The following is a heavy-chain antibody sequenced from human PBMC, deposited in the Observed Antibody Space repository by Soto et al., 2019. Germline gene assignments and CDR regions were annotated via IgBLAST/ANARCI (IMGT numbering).Heavy chain of an antibody. J-gene: IGHJ6*02. Sequence: SETLSLTCTVPGGSISNSYWSWIRQSPVRGLEWIGYIYSSGSTNYNPSLECRFTISVDTSKNQFSLKLSSVTAADTALYYCARLNAGTTYYYYGMDVWGQGTTVT. CDR2: IYSSGST. D-gene: IGHD1-7*01. V-gene: IGHV4-59*08. CDR1: GGSISNSY. CDR3: ARLNAGTTYYYYGMDV.